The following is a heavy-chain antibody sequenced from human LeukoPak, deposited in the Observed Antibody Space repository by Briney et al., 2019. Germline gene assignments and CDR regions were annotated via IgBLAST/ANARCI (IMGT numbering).Heavy chain of an antibody. CDR3: AKGGLGFGFYYGMDV. CDR1: EFTSRIFA. Sequence: GSLRLSCAASEFTSRIFAMNCVRHAPGKRLEWVSGTSDSGTTTNYADSVKGRLTMSRDNSKKTLFLQMDSLRVEDTAVYYCAKGGLGFGFYYGMDVWGQGTTVTVSS. V-gene: IGHV3-23*01. J-gene: IGHJ6*02. CDR2: TSDSGTTT. D-gene: IGHD3-16*01.